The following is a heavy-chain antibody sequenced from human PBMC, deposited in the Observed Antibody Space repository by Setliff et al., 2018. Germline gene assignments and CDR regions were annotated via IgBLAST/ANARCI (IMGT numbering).Heavy chain of an antibody. Sequence: ASVKVSCKTSGYSFTKYFLHWVRQAPGQGLEWMGRVFTATDDTQFRTEFQGRVAVTRDTSINTAYMELSSLTSDDTAFYYCVRSGKFGMRFWFDQWGQGTLVTVSS. D-gene: IGHD1-26*01. CDR1: GYSFTKYF. J-gene: IGHJ5*02. CDR2: VFTATDDT. CDR3: VRSGKFGMRFWFDQ. V-gene: IGHV1-2*06.